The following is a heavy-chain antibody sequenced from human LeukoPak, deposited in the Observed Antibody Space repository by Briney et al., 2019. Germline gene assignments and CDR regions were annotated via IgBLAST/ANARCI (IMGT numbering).Heavy chain of an antibody. CDR2: IYYSGST. V-gene: IGHV4-59*08. Sequence: SETLSLTCTVSGGSISSYYWNWIRQPPGKGLEWIGYIYYSGSTYYNPSLKSRVTISVDTSKNQFSLKLSSVTAADTAVYYCARSRFVGAPDYWGQGTLVTVSS. D-gene: IGHD1-26*01. J-gene: IGHJ4*02. CDR3: ARSRFVGAPDY. CDR1: GGSISSYY.